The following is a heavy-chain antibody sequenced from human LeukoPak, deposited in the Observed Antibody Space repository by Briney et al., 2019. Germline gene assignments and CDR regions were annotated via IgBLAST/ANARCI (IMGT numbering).Heavy chain of an antibody. CDR1: GGSISSYY. CDR2: IYYSGST. CDR3: ATYYYDSSGSFFDP. J-gene: IGHJ5*02. D-gene: IGHD3-22*01. Sequence: PSETLSLTCTVSGGSISSYYWSWLRQPPGKGLVWIGYIYYSGSTNYNPSLKSRVTISVDTSKNQFSLKLSSVTAADTAVYYCATYYYDSSGSFFDPWGQGTLVTVSS. V-gene: IGHV4-59*12.